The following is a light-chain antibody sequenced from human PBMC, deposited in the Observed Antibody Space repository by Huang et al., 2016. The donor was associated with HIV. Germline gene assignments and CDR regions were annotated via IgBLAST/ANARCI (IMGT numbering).Light chain of an antibody. CDR1: QDIKNH. J-gene: IGKJ4*01. Sequence: DIQMTQSPSSLSASVGDRVTITCQARQDIKNHLNWDQQKPGKAHKVLIHDACNLERGVPSRFRGGGSGTDFTLTITNLQPEDVATYYCQQYGNFPPLTFGGGTKVEIK. V-gene: IGKV1-33*01. CDR3: QQYGNFPPLT. CDR2: DAC.